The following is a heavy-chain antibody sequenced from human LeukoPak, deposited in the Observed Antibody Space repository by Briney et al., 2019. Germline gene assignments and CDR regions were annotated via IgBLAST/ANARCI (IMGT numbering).Heavy chain of an antibody. Sequence: PGGSLRLSCAASGFTFSSYAMSWVRQAPGKGLEWVSAISGSGGSTYYADSVKGRFTISRDNSKNTLYLQMNTLRAEDTAVYYCTRRGVDFPYYFDYWGQGTLVTVSS. V-gene: IGHV3-23*01. CDR3: TRRGVDFPYYFDY. CDR2: ISGSGGST. CDR1: GFTFSSYA. J-gene: IGHJ4*02. D-gene: IGHD3-3*01.